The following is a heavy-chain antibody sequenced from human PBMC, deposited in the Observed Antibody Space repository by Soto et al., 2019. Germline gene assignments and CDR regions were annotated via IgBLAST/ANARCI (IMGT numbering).Heavy chain of an antibody. CDR1: GFTFSSYW. CDR3: AREQSGYGDYDEFLVHFEL. V-gene: IGHV3-7*01. CDR2: IKQDGSEK. J-gene: IGHJ2*01. D-gene: IGHD4-17*01. Sequence: EVQLVESGGGLVQPGGSLRLSCAASGFTFSSYWMSWVRQAPGKGLEWVANIKQDGSEKYYVDSEKGRFTISRDNAKNSLYLQMNSLRAEDTAVYYCAREQSGYGDYDEFLVHFELWGRGTLVTVSS.